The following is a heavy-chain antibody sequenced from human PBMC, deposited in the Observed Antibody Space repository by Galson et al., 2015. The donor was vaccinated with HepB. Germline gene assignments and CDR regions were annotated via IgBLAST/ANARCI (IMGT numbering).Heavy chain of an antibody. Sequence: SLRLSCAASGFTISSYWMSWVRQAPGKGLEWVANIKRDGSEKYYVDSVNGRFTISRDNAKNSLDLQMNSLRDEDTAIYYCVRDHITGWKFDYWGQGSLVTVSS. V-gene: IGHV3-7*01. J-gene: IGHJ4*02. CDR3: VRDHITGWKFDY. CDR2: IKRDGSEK. D-gene: IGHD1-20*01. CDR1: GFTISSYW.